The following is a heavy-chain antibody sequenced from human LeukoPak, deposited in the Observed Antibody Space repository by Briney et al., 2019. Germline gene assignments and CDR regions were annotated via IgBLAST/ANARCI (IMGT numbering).Heavy chain of an antibody. CDR3: ARDRSRWLQNDAFDI. CDR2: ISSSSSYI. D-gene: IGHD5-24*01. CDR1: GFTFSSYS. Sequence: PGGSLRLSCAASGFTFSSYSMNWVRQAPGKGLEWVSSISSSSSYIYYADSVKGRFTISRDNSKNTLYLQMNSLRAEDTAVYYCARDRSRWLQNDAFDIWGQGTMVTVSS. V-gene: IGHV3-21*01. J-gene: IGHJ3*02.